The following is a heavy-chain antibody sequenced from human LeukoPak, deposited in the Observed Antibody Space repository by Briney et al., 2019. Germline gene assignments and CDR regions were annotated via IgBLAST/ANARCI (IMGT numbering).Heavy chain of an antibody. CDR1: GGSFSGYY. D-gene: IGHD6-19*01. V-gene: IGHV4-34*01. Sequence: PSETLSLTFDVYGGSFSGYYWSCIRQPPGKWLEWSGKINHSGSTNYNPSLKSRVTISVDTSKNQFSLKLSSVTAAHTAVYYCARGLIAVAGLFDYWGQETLVTVSS. CDR3: ARGLIAVAGLFDY. CDR2: INHSGST. J-gene: IGHJ4*02.